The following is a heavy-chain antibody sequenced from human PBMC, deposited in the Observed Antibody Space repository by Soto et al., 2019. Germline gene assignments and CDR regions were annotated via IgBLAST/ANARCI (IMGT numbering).Heavy chain of an antibody. CDR2: ISAYNGNT. CDR3: ARSVYYDSSGPPGY. CDR1: GYTFTSYG. D-gene: IGHD3-22*01. Sequence: ASVKVSCKASGYTFTSYGISWVRQAPGQGLEWMGWISAYNGNTNYAQKLQGRVTMTTDTSTSTAYTELRSLRSDDTAVYYCARSVYYDSSGPPGYWGQGTLVTVSS. V-gene: IGHV1-18*01. J-gene: IGHJ4*02.